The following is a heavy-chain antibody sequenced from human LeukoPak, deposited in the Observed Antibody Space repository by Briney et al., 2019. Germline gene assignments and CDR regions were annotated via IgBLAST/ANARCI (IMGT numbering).Heavy chain of an antibody. D-gene: IGHD3-9*01. Sequence: PGGSLRLSCAASGFTFSDYYMSWIRQAPGKGLEWVSYISSSGSTIYYADSVKGRFTISRDNAKNSLYLQTNSLRAEDTAVYYCARDSGYYDILTGAPIYYYYGMDVWGRGTTVTVSS. CDR1: GFTFSDYY. CDR3: ARDSGYYDILTGAPIYYYYGMDV. J-gene: IGHJ6*02. V-gene: IGHV3-11*01. CDR2: ISSSGSTI.